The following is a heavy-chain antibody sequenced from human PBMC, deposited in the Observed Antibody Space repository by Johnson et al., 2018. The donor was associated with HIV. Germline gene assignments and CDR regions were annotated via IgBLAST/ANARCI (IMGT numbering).Heavy chain of an antibody. V-gene: IGHV3-30-3*01. D-gene: IGHD6-13*01. CDR3: VGRGGHLSWSSDAFDI. Sequence: QVQLVESGGGVVQPGRSLRLSCAASGFTFSSYAMHWVRQVPGKGLEWVAVISYDGSNKYYADPVKGRFTISRDNSKNKLYLQMNSLRAEDTAVYYCVGRGGHLSWSSDAFDIWGQGTMVTVSS. CDR2: ISYDGSNK. CDR1: GFTFSSYA. J-gene: IGHJ3*02.